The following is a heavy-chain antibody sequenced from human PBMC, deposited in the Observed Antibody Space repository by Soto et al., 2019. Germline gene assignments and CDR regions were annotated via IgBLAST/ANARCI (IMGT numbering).Heavy chain of an antibody. V-gene: IGHV1-18*01. CDR2: ISTYSGDP. D-gene: IGHD3-16*02. J-gene: IGHJ5*02. CDR1: GYSFSSNA. CDR3: ARVWGSYQAPAGGAGFDP. Sequence: QVQLVQSGAEVKKPGASVKVACKTYGYSFSSNAITCVRQATGQGLEWMGWISTYSGDPNYEQKFHGRVIMTTDTSTNTAYMELRNLRSDDTSVYYCARVWGSYQAPAGGAGFDPWGQGTLVTVSS.